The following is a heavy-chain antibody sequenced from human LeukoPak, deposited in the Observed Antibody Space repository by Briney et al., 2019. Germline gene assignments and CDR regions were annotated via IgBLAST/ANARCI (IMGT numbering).Heavy chain of an antibody. J-gene: IGHJ4*02. Sequence: PGGSLRLSCAASGFTFSGSAMHWVRQASGKGLEWVGRIRSKVNSYATAYAASVKGRFTISRDDSKNTAYLQMNSLKTEDTAVYYCTSLRMTTVTTRDYWGQGTLVTVSS. CDR3: TSLRMTTVTTRDY. V-gene: IGHV3-73*01. CDR2: IRSKVNSYAT. CDR1: GFTFSGSA. D-gene: IGHD4-17*01.